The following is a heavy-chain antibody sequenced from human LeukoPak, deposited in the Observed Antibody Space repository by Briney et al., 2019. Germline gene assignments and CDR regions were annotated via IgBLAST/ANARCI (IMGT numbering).Heavy chain of an antibody. Sequence: GGSLRLSCTASGFTFGDYAMSWFRQAPGKGLEWVGFIRSKAYGGTTEYAASVKGRFTISRDDSKSIAYMQMNSLKTEDTAVYYCTSTAYCGGDCPDYWGQGTLVTVSS. CDR3: TSTAYCGGDCPDY. CDR1: GFTFGDYA. CDR2: IRSKAYGGTT. D-gene: IGHD2-21*02. J-gene: IGHJ4*02. V-gene: IGHV3-49*03.